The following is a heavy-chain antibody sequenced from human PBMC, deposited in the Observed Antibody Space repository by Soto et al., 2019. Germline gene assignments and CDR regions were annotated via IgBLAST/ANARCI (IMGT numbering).Heavy chain of an antibody. CDR3: AREVRVSMVRGFISCYGMDV. J-gene: IGHJ6*02. D-gene: IGHD3-10*01. CDR2: IIPIFGTA. CDR1: GGTFSSYA. V-gene: IGHV1-69*12. Sequence: QVQLVQSGAEVKKPGSSVKVSCKASGGTFSSYAISWVRQAPGQGLEWMGGIIPIFGTANYAQKFQVSVTITADECTSTAFMELSSLRSEDTDVYYCAREVRVSMVRGFISCYGMDVWGQGTTVTVSS.